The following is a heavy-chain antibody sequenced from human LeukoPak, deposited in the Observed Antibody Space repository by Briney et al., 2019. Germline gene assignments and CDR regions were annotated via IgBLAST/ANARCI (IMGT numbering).Heavy chain of an antibody. D-gene: IGHD5-12*01. Sequence: GGSLRLSCAASGFTFSSYGMHWVRQAPGKGLEWVAVISYDGSNKYYADSVKGRFTISRDNSKNTLYLQMNSLRAEDTAVYYCAKSISEWATAFDYWGQGTLVTVSS. CDR3: AKSISEWATAFDY. V-gene: IGHV3-30*18. CDR2: ISYDGSNK. J-gene: IGHJ4*02. CDR1: GFTFSSYG.